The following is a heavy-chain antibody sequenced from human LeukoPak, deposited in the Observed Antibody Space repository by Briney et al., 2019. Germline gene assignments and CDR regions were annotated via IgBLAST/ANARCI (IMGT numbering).Heavy chain of an antibody. V-gene: IGHV3-21*01. CDR1: GFTFSSYS. CDR2: ISSSSSYI. CDR3: ARDWVPLRNTKRIAAAGYTPKKDY. Sequence: PGGSLRLSCAASGFTFSSYSMNWVRQAPGKGLEWVSSISSSSSYIYYADSVKGRFTISRDNAKNSLYLQMDSLRAEDTAVYYCARDWVPLRNTKRIAAAGYTPKKDYWGQGTLVTVSS. J-gene: IGHJ4*02. D-gene: IGHD6-13*01.